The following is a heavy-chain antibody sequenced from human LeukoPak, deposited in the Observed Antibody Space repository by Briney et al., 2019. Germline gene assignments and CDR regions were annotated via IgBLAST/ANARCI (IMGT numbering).Heavy chain of an antibody. CDR1: GGSISSYY. CDR2: IYYSGST. J-gene: IGHJ3*02. D-gene: IGHD3-3*01. CDR3: ARDLEFYPHVVLII. V-gene: IGHV4-59*01. Sequence: SETLSLTCTVSGGSISSYYWSWIRQPPGKGLEWIGYIYYSGSTNYNPSLKSRVTISVDTSKNQFSLKLSSVTAADTAVYYCARDLEFYPHVVLIIWAKGTLVT.